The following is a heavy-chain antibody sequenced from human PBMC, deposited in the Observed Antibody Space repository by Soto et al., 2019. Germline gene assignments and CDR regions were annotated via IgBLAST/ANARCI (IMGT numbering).Heavy chain of an antibody. Sequence: PGGSLRLSCAASGFSFSNHDMHWVRQLKGKGLEWVSGITTGGNAYFADSVKGRFSISRENAKNSFYLQTSSLRAEDTAMYYCVRVNADAYDVWGQGTMVTVSS. V-gene: IGHV3-13*01. J-gene: IGHJ3*01. CDR3: VRVNADAYDV. CDR2: ITTGGNA. CDR1: GFSFSNHD.